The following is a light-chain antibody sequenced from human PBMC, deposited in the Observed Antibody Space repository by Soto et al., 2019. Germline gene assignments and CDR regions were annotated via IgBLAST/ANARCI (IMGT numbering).Light chain of an antibody. V-gene: IGKV3-20*01. CDR2: GAS. CDR1: QSVSSNL. J-gene: IGKJ5*01. CDR3: QQYGSTPIT. Sequence: IVLTQSPATLSLSPGDRATLSCRASQSVSSNLLAWYQQKPGQAPSLLIYGASNRATGIPDRFSGSGSGTDFNFIISRLEPEDFAVYYCQQYGSTPITFGQGTRLEIK.